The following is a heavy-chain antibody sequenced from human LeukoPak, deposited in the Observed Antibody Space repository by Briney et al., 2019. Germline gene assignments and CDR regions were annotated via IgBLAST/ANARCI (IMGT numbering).Heavy chain of an antibody. CDR3: ARDNYGGNFDY. CDR1: GYTFTGYY. Sequence: ASVKVSCKASGYTFTGYYMHWVRQAPGQGLEWMGRINPNSGGTNYAQKFRGRVTMTKDTSISTAYMELSRLRSDDTAVYYCARDNYGGNFDYWGQGTLVTVSS. V-gene: IGHV1-2*06. D-gene: IGHD4-23*01. J-gene: IGHJ4*02. CDR2: INPNSGGT.